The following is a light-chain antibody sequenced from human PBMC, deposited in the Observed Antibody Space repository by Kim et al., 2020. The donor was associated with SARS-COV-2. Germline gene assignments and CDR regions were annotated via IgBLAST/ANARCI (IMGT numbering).Light chain of an antibody. CDR1: NIGDKS. V-gene: IGLV3-21*04. Sequence: APRETARIPVGGDNIGDKSVHWHQQRPGRAPGLVMYYDSARPSGIPERFVGSNSGNTATLTISRVEDGDEADYYCQVWDSDSDHPVFGGGTKVTVL. CDR2: YDS. CDR3: QVWDSDSDHPV. J-gene: IGLJ2*01.